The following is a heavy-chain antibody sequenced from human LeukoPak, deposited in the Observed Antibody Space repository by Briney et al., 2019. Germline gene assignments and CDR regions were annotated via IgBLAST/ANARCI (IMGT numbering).Heavy chain of an antibody. J-gene: IGHJ4*02. CDR2: ISSSSSYI. CDR3: ARDLWPLRGTVGY. D-gene: IGHD3-10*01. CDR1: GFTFSSYS. V-gene: IGHV3-21*01. Sequence: KPGGSLRLSCAASGFTFSSYSMNWVRQAPGKGLEWVSSISSSSSYIYYADSVKGRFTISRNNAKNSLYLQMNSLRAEDTAVYYCARDLWPLRGTVGYWGQGTLVTVSS.